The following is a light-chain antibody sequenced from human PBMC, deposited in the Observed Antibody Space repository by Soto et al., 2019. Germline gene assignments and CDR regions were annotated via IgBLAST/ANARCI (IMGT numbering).Light chain of an antibody. CDR1: QSVSST. Sequence: EIVLTQSPGTLSLSPGERATLSCRASQSVSSTFLAWYQQKPGQAPRLLISGASSRATGIPDRFSGSGSGTEFTLTINSLQSEDFAVYYCQRYNNWPLTFGGGTKVESK. V-gene: IGKV3D-15*01. J-gene: IGKJ4*01. CDR3: QRYNNWPLT. CDR2: GAS.